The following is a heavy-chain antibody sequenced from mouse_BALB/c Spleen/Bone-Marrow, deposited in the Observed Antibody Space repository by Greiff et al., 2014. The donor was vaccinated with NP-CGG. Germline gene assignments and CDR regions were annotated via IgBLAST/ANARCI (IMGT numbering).Heavy chain of an antibody. CDR3: TRDAMDY. CDR2: IDPSDSYT. CDR1: GYTFTSYW. Sequence: QVHVKQSGAELVKPGASVKMSCKASGYTFTSYWVHWVRQRPGQGLEWIGVIDPSDSYTVYIQKVKGKATLTVDTSSSTAYMQLSSLTSEDSAGYYCTRDAMDYWGQGTSVTVSS. V-gene: IGHV1-59*01. J-gene: IGHJ4*01.